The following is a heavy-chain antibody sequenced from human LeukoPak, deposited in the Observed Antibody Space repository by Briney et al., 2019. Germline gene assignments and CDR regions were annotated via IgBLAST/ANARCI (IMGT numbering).Heavy chain of an antibody. D-gene: IGHD3-3*01. CDR2: LYYSGST. CDR1: GGSISSGDYY. V-gene: IGHV4-30-4*08. J-gene: IGHJ3*02. Sequence: SQTLSLTCTVSGGSISSGDYYWSWIRQPPGKGLEWIGYLYYSGSTYYNPSLKSRVTISVDTSKNQFSLKLSSVTAADTAVYYCARHSKYYGFWSDYYVPFDIWGQGTMVTVSS. CDR3: ARHSKYYGFWSDYYVPFDI.